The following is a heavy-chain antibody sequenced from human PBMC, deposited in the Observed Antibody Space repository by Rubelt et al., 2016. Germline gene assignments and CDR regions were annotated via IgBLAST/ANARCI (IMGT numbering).Heavy chain of an antibody. D-gene: IGHD1-20*01. V-gene: IGHV1-2*06. CDR3: AKDRPPNNWAEDLFDY. Sequence: GLEWMGRINPNSGGTNYAQKFQGRVTMTRDTSISTAYMELSSLRSEDTAVYYCAKDRPPNNWAEDLFDYWGQGTLVTVSS. J-gene: IGHJ4*02. CDR2: INPNSGGT.